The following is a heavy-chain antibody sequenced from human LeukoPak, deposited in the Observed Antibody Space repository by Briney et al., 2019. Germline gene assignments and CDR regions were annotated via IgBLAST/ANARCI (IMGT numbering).Heavy chain of an antibody. J-gene: IGHJ4*02. CDR2: ISYDGSNK. V-gene: IGHV3-30*18. CDR3: AKGGIVGATNFDY. Sequence: PGGSLRLSCAASGFTFSSYGMHWVRQAPGKGLEWVAVISYDGSNKYYADSVKGRFTISRDNSKNTLYLQVNSLRAEDTAVYYCAKGGIVGATNFDYGGQGTLVTVSS. D-gene: IGHD1-26*01. CDR1: GFTFSSYG.